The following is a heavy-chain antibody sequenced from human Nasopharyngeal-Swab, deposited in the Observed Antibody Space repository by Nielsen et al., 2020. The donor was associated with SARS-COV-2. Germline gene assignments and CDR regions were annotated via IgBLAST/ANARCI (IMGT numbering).Heavy chain of an antibody. CDR3: AKARGGNWIDP. CDR1: GFTFSCCA. J-gene: IGHJ5*01. V-gene: IGHV3-23*01. Sequence: GESLKISCAASGFTFSCCAMTWVRQAPGKGLEWVSAVSGRGDSTYYADSVKGRFTISRDNSKSTVYLQMNSLRAEDTAVYYCAKARGGNWIDPWGQGTLVTVSS. CDR2: VSGRGDST. D-gene: IGHD3-16*01.